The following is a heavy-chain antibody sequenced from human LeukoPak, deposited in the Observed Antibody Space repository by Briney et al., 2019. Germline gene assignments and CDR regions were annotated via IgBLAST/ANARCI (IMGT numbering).Heavy chain of an antibody. CDR2: IDSSGKPL. V-gene: IGHV3-11*01. CDR1: GFTFSAHY. Sequence: GSLRLSCEASGFTFSAHYMSWLRQTPGKGLQWVSYIDSSGKPLYYVDSVKGRFTISRDNAKNSLFLQMDSLRVEDTAVYFCTRDPDTSSKVDFWGQGTLVTV. CDR3: TRDPDTSSKVDF. J-gene: IGHJ4*02. D-gene: IGHD5-18*01.